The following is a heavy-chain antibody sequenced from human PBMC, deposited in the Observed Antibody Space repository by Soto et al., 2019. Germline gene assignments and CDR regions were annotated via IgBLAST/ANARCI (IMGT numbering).Heavy chain of an antibody. CDR3: AKDHSTPEPGYFQD. D-gene: IGHD2-2*01. CDR1: GYSFTKYH. CDR2: INPGSDVT. V-gene: IGHV1-2*02. Sequence: GASVKVSCKASGYSFTKYHIHWVRQAPGQGLEWMGWINPGSDVTNQAQKFQGRVTISRDNSKNTLYLQMSSLRAEDTAVYYCAKDHSTPEPGYFQDWGQGALVTVSS. J-gene: IGHJ1*01.